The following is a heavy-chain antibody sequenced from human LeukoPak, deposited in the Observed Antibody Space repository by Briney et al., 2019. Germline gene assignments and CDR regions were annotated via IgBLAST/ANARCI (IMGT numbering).Heavy chain of an antibody. CDR2: IYYSGST. D-gene: IGHD6-13*01. Sequence: PSETLSLTCTVSGGSISSYYWSWIRQPPGKGLEWIGYIYYSGSTNYNPSLKSRVTISVDTSKNQFSLKLSSVTAADTAVYYCARGQTSSWPEGDWFDPWGQGTLVTVSS. V-gene: IGHV4-59*08. J-gene: IGHJ5*02. CDR1: GGSISSYY. CDR3: ARGQTSSWPEGDWFDP.